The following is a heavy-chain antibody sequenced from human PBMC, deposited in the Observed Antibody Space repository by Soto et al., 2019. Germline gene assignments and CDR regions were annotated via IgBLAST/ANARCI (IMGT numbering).Heavy chain of an antibody. J-gene: IGHJ4*02. CDR3: ARDNGYYDF. Sequence: QIQMVQSGAEVKQPGASVKISCKTSGYTFSIYSINWVRQAPGQGLEWMAWISTTSGNTHYAERVQGRVTVTLDKSARTAFMEMWGLTSDDTAVYFCARDNGYYDFWGQGTLVTVSS. CDR2: ISTTSGNT. D-gene: IGHD2-8*01. V-gene: IGHV1-18*01. CDR1: GYTFSIYS.